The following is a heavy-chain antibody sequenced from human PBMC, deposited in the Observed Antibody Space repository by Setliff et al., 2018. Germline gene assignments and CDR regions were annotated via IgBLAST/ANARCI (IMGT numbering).Heavy chain of an antibody. CDR2: IDPSDSYT. CDR3: ARIRRDIVVVVGATPDYYDYMDV. Sequence: PGESLKISCKGSGYSFTSYWISWVRQMPGKGLEWMGRIDPSDSYTNYSPSFQGHVTISGDKSISTAYLQWSSLKASDTAMYYCARIRRDIVVVVGATPDYYDYMDVWG. J-gene: IGHJ6*03. V-gene: IGHV5-10-1*01. D-gene: IGHD2-15*01. CDR1: GYSFTSYW.